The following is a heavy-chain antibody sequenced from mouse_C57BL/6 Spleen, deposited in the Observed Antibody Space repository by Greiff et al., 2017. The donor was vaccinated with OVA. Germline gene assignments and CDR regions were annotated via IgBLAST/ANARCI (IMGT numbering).Heavy chain of an antibody. J-gene: IGHJ2*01. V-gene: IGHV1-62-2*01. CDR3: ARQDYDYDALYYFDY. CDR2: FYPGSGSI. Sequence: VQLQQSGAELVKPGASVKLSCTASGYTFTEYTIHWVKQRSGQGLEWIGWFYPGSGSIKYNEKFKDKATLTADKSSSTVYMELSRLTSEDSAVYFCARQDYDYDALYYFDYWGQGTTLTVSS. CDR1: GYTFTEYT. D-gene: IGHD2-4*01.